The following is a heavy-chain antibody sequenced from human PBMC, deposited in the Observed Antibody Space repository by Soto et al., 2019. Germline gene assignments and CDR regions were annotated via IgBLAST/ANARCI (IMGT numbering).Heavy chain of an antibody. CDR2: ISPYNGNT. CDR1: CYTFVDYG. J-gene: IGHJ5*02. D-gene: IGHD3-10*01. V-gene: IGHV1-18*04. Sequence: ASVKVSCKASCYTFVDYGLSLVRQAPGQGLEWMGWISPYNGNTHYVETFQGRVTMTTDTSTSTAFMELRTLTSDDTAVYYCARVPTPTHGDSNKNNFLDPWGQGTLVTVSS. CDR3: ARVPTPTHGDSNKNNFLDP.